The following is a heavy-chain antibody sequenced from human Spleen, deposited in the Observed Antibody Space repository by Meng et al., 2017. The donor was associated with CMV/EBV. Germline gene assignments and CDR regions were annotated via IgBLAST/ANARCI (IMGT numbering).Heavy chain of an antibody. CDR2: IKSTTDGGTT. V-gene: IGHV3-15*01. CDR1: GGTFNTYA. Sequence: SCKASGGTFNTYAISWVRQAPGKRLEWVGRIKSTTDGGTTDYAAPVKGRFTISRDDSKNTVHLQMNSLKSEDTAVYYCATTQVGAPDYWGQGTLVTVSS. D-gene: IGHD1-26*01. J-gene: IGHJ4*02. CDR3: ATTQVGAPDY.